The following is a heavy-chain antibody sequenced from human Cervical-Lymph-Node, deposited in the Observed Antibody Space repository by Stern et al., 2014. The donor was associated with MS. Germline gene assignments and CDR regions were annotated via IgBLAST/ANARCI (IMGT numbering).Heavy chain of an antibody. CDR3: AIGTSDDWYFDL. J-gene: IGHJ2*01. D-gene: IGHD3/OR15-3a*01. V-gene: IGHV1-18*04. CDR2: ISVYNGNT. Sequence: QVQLLQPGAEVKKPGASVKVSCKASDYSSTRHGFSWVRQAPGQGLEWMGWISVYNGNTNYAQKFQGRITMTTDRSTSTAYMELRSLRSDDTAVYYCAIGTSDDWYFDLWGRGTLVTVSP. CDR1: DYSSTRHG.